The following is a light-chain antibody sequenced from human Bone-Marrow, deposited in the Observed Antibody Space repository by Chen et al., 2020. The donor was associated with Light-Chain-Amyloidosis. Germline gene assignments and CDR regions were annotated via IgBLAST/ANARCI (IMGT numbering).Light chain of an antibody. CDR3: QVWDRSSDRPV. V-gene: IGLV3-21*02. J-gene: IGLJ3*02. CDR1: NIGSTS. CDR2: DDS. Sequence: SYVRTQPSAASVAPGPPDTIACGGNNIGSTSVHWYQQTPGQAPLLVVYDDSDRPSGIHERLSGSNSGNTATLTSSRVEAGDEADYYCQVWDRSSDRPVFGGGTKLTVL.